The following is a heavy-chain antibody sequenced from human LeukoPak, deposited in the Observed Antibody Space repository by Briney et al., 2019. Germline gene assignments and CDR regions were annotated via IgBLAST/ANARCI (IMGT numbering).Heavy chain of an antibody. Sequence: ASVKVSCKASGYTLTSYYMHWVRQAPGQGLEWMGIINYNGGSTYYALKFQGRVTMTRDTSTSTVHMEVSGLRSEDTAVYYCARDPSPGGNSAYYFDYWGQGTLVTVSS. CDR1: GYTLTSYY. CDR2: INYNGGST. J-gene: IGHJ4*02. CDR3: ARDPSPGGNSAYYFDY. V-gene: IGHV1-46*01. D-gene: IGHD4-23*01.